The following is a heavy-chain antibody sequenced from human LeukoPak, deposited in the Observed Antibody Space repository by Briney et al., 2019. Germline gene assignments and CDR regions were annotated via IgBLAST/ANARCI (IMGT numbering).Heavy chain of an antibody. J-gene: IGHJ4*02. CDR1: GFTFNDYA. D-gene: IGHD3-9*01. CDR2: ITGDGGRT. CDR3: AVIPYYDILTGYYSSLDH. Sequence: PGGSLRLSCAASGFTFNDYAMHWVRQVPGKGLEWVSFITGDGGRTHYADSVKGRFTISRDNSKNSLYLQMNSLRSEDTALYYCAVIPYYDILTGYYSSLDHWGQGTLVIVSS. V-gene: IGHV3-43*02.